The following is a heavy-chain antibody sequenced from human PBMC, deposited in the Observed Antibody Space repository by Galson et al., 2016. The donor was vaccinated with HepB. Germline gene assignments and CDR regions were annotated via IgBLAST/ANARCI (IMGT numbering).Heavy chain of an antibody. Sequence: SLRLSCAASGFTFSDFSMNWVRQAPGKGLEWVSSISSGSRDIYYADSVKGRFTISRDNAKNSLYLQMNSLRAEDTAVHYCARDRSNYDFWSGYMPDYYFDYWGQGTLVTVSS. D-gene: IGHD3-3*01. J-gene: IGHJ4*02. V-gene: IGHV3-21*01. CDR1: GFTFSDFS. CDR3: ARDRSNYDFWSGYMPDYYFDY. CDR2: ISSGSRDI.